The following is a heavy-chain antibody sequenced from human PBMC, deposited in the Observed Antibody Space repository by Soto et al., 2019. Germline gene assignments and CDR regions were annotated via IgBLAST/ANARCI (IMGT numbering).Heavy chain of an antibody. CDR2: IYYSGST. D-gene: IGHD4-17*01. J-gene: IGHJ4*02. CDR3: ARHNRDGDYPETIDY. V-gene: IGHV4-39*01. Sequence: SETLSLTCTVSGGSISSSSYYWGWIRQPPGKGLEWIGSIYYSGSTYYNPSLKSRVTISVDTSKNQFSLKLSSVTAADTAVYYCARHNRDGDYPETIDYWGQGTLVTVSS. CDR1: GGSISSSSYY.